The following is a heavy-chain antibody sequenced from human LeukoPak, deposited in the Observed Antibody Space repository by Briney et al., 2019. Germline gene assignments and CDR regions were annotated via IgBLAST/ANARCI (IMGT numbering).Heavy chain of an antibody. Sequence: ASVEVSCKVSGYTFTGYYMHWVRQAPGQGLEWMGWINPNSGGTNYAQKFQGRVTMTRDTSISTAYMELSRLRSDDTAVYYCARARGNNWFDPWGQGTLVTVSS. CDR3: ARARGNNWFDP. V-gene: IGHV1-2*02. CDR1: GYTFTGYY. J-gene: IGHJ5*02. CDR2: INPNSGGT.